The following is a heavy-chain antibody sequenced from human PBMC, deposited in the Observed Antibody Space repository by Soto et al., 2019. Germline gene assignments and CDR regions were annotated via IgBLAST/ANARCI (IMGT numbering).Heavy chain of an antibody. CDR2: INPNSGGT. D-gene: IGHD2-15*01. Sequence: ASVKVSCKASGYTFTGYYMHWVRQAPGQGLEWMGWINPNSGGTNYAQKFQGWVTMTRDTSISTAYMELSRLRSDDTAVYYCARGGGQYCSGGSCYFDYWGQGTLVTVSS. CDR1: GYTFTGYY. J-gene: IGHJ4*02. CDR3: ARGGGQYCSGGSCYFDY. V-gene: IGHV1-2*04.